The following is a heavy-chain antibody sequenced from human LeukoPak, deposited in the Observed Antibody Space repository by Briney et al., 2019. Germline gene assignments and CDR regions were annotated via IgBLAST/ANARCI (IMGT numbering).Heavy chain of an antibody. CDR3: ARVDYTDAFDI. CDR2: IGSGSSNI. Sequence: GGSLTLSCAASGFPFSDYYMSWIRQAPGKGLEWASYIGSGSSNIKEADSVKGRFNISRDNAKKSLYLQMNSLRAEDTAVYYCARVDYTDAFDIWGQGTMVSVSS. D-gene: IGHD2-2*02. V-gene: IGHV3-11*05. J-gene: IGHJ3*02. CDR1: GFPFSDYY.